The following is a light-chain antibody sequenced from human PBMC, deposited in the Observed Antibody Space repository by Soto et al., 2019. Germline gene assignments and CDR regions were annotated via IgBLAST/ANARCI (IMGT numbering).Light chain of an antibody. CDR3: QQHNSYPPWT. J-gene: IGKJ1*01. CDR1: HGISSY. Sequence: DLQLTQSPSFLSASVGDSVTTTCRASHGISSYLAWYQQKPGKAPKLLIYAASTLQSGVPSRFSGSGSGTEFTLTISSLQPEDFATYYCQQHNSYPPWTFGQGTKVEIK. V-gene: IGKV1-9*01. CDR2: AAS.